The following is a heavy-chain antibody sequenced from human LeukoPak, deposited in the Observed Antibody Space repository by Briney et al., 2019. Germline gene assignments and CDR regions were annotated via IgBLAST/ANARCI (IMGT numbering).Heavy chain of an antibody. CDR3: AREMVMKGAFDI. D-gene: IGHD2-21*01. CDR1: GGSISSYY. V-gene: IGHV4-4*07. Sequence: PSETLSLTCAVSGGSISSYYWSWIRQPAGMGLEWIGRIYSSGSTNYNPSLKSRVTISVDRSKNQFSLKLSSVTAADTAVYYCAREMVMKGAFDIWGQGTMVTVSS. CDR2: IYSSGST. J-gene: IGHJ3*02.